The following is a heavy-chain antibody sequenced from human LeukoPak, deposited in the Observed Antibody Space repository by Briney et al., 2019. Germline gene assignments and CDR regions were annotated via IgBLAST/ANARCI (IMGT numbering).Heavy chain of an antibody. CDR2: IYTSGST. CDR1: GGSISSGSYY. D-gene: IGHD3-3*01. J-gene: IGHJ4*02. CDR3: ARGLILAKNYDFWSGPLPFYFDY. Sequence: SQTLSLTCTVSGGSISSGSYYWSWIRQPAGKGLEWIGRIYTSGSTNYNPSLKSRVTISVDTSKNQFSLKLSSVTAADTAVYYCARGLILAKNYDFWSGPLPFYFDYWGQGTLVTVSS. V-gene: IGHV4-61*02.